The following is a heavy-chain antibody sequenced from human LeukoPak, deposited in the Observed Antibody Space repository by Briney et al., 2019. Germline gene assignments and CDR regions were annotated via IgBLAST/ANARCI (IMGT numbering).Heavy chain of an antibody. D-gene: IGHD6-19*01. CDR1: GFTFSSYS. CDR2: ISSSSSYI. V-gene: IGHV3-21*01. Sequence: GGSLRLSCAASGFTFSSYSMNWVRQAPGKGLEWVSSISSSSSYIYYADSVKGRFTTSRDNAKNSLYLQMNSLRAEDTAVYYCARDLGSSGWYLVHFDYWGQGTLVTVSS. J-gene: IGHJ4*02. CDR3: ARDLGSSGWYLVHFDY.